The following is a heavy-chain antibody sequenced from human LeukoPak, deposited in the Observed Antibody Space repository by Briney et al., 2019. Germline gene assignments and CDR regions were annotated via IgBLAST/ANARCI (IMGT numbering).Heavy chain of an antibody. CDR1: GFTFSSYA. J-gene: IGHJ3*02. CDR3: AKVGSSGYYGAFDI. V-gene: IGHV3-23*01. CDR2: ISGSGGST. D-gene: IGHD3-22*01. Sequence: PGGSLRLSCAASGFTFSSYAMSWVRQASRKGLEWVSAISGSGGSTYYADSVKGRFTISRDNSKNTLYLQMNSLRAEDTAVYYCAKVGSSGYYGAFDIWGQGTMVTVSS.